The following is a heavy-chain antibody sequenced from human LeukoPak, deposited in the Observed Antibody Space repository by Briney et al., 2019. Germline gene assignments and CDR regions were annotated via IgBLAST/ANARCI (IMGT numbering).Heavy chain of an antibody. D-gene: IGHD4-17*01. CDR3: AALGDYSPIGLNY. CDR1: GGSISSYY. J-gene: IGHJ4*02. CDR2: IYYSGRT. V-gene: IGHV4-59*08. Sequence: SETLSLTCTVSGGSISSYYWSWIRQPPGKGLEWIGYIYYSGRTNCNPSLKSRVTILVDTSKKQFSLKLSSVTAADTAVYYCAALGDYSPIGLNYWGQGTLVTVSS.